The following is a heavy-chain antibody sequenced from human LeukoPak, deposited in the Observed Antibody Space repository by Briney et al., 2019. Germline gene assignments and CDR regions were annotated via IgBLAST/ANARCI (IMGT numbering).Heavy chain of an antibody. CDR1: GGSITTYY. V-gene: IGHV4-4*07. D-gene: IGHD5-24*01. Sequence: PSETLSLTCTVSGGSITTYYWSWIRQLAGKGLEWIGRISTSGRTNYNPSLKSRLTMSADTSKNQFSLILNSVTAADTAVYYCAVGRPRNATRLDDGYDFWGQGTMVTVSS. CDR3: AVGRPRNATRLDDGYDF. CDR2: ISTSGRT. J-gene: IGHJ3*01.